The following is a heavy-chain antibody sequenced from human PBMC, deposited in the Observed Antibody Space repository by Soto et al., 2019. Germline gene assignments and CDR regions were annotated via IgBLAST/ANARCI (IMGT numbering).Heavy chain of an antibody. Sequence: QVQLQQWGAGLLKPSETLSLTCAVYGGSFSGYYWTWIRQPPGTGLEWIGEINHSGSTNYNPSLKSRVSISVDTSKNQFSLKLTSVTAADTAVYYCARAKITGLFDYWGQGPRVTVSS. J-gene: IGHJ4*02. CDR1: GGSFSGYY. V-gene: IGHV4-34*01. D-gene: IGHD2-8*02. CDR2: INHSGST. CDR3: ARAKITGLFDY.